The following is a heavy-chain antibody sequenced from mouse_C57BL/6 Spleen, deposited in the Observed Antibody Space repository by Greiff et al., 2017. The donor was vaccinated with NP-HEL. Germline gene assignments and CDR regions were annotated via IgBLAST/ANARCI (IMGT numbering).Heavy chain of an antibody. CDR3: ARQRDYGPFDY. V-gene: IGHV5-9*01. D-gene: IGHD2-4*01. Sequence: EVKLVESGGGLVKPGGSLKLSCAASGFTFSSYTMSWVRQTPEKRLEWVATISGGGGNTYYPDSVKGRFTISRDNAKNTLYLQRSSLRSEDTALYYWARQRDYGPFDYWGQGTTLTVSS. CDR1: GFTFSSYT. CDR2: ISGGGGNT. J-gene: IGHJ2*01.